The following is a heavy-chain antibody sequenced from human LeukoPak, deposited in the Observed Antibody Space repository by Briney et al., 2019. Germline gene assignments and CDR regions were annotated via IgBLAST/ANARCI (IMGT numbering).Heavy chain of an antibody. CDR1: GDSFSSVTDY. Sequence: SETLSLTCTVSGDSFSSVTDYWAWIRQPPGKGLEWIASVDYSGGTYYNPSLKSRVTISVDTSKNQFSLKLSSVTAADTAVYYCAGSIAARWGLDYWGQGTLVTVSS. CDR3: AGSIAARWGLDY. CDR2: VDYSGGT. D-gene: IGHD6-6*01. J-gene: IGHJ4*02. V-gene: IGHV4-39*07.